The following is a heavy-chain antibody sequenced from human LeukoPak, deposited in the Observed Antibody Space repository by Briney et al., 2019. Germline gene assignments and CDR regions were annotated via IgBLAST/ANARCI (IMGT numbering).Heavy chain of an antibody. CDR3: ARDYCSSTSCHDVFDI. CDR2: IKQDGSDK. Sequence: GGSLRLSCAASGFTFSNHWMSWVRQAPGKGLEWVAHIKQDGSDKYYVDSVKGRFTISRDNAKNSLYLQMNSLRAEDTAMYYCARDYCSSTSCHDVFDIWGQGTMVTVSS. CDR1: GFTFSNHW. V-gene: IGHV3-7*01. J-gene: IGHJ3*02. D-gene: IGHD2-2*01.